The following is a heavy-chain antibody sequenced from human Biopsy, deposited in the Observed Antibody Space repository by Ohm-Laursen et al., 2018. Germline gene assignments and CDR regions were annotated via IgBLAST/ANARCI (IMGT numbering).Heavy chain of an antibody. D-gene: IGHD3-22*01. CDR2: IYPGGST. CDR3: ASVVLGPTNDAFDL. J-gene: IGHJ3*01. CDR1: SGDINNYY. Sequence: SQTLSFTCTVSSGDINNYYWSWIRQPAGKGLEWSGRIYPGGSTNYNPSLKSRVTMSVDTSKKQLPLRLRSFTAADTAMYYCASVVLGPTNDAFDLWGQGTMVVVSS. V-gene: IGHV4-4*07.